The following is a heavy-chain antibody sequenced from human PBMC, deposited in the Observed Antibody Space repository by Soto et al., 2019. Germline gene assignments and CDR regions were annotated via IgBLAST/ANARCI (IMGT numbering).Heavy chain of an antibody. CDR1: GFTFSSYA. D-gene: IGHD3-16*02. V-gene: IGHV3-23*01. J-gene: IGHJ6*02. CDR2: ISGSGGST. CDR3: AKVLFGGVIVEDYYYGMDV. Sequence: PGGSLRLSCAASGFTFSSYAMSWVRQAPGKGLEWVSAISGSGGSTYYADSVKGRFTISRDNSKNTLYLQMNSLRAEDTAVYYCAKVLFGGVIVEDYYYGMDVWGQGTTVTVSS.